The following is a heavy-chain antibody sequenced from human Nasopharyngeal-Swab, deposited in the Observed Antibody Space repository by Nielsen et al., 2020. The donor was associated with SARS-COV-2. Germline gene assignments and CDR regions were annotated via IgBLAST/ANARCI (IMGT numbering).Heavy chain of an antibody. V-gene: IGHV1-58*01. Sequence: SVKVSCKASGFTFSGSAVQWVRQARGQRLEWIGWIALGIDKADYAQKFQDRVTINRDMSASTVYMQLSSLRSEDTALYYCATLSAPRDGNNRAPMGWGQGTLVTVYS. CDR3: ATLSAPRDGNNRAPMG. CDR1: GFTFSGSA. CDR2: IALGIDKA. D-gene: IGHD5-24*01. J-gene: IGHJ4*02.